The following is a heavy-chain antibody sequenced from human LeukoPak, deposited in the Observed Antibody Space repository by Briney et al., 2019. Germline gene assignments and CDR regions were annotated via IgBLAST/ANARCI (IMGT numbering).Heavy chain of an antibody. J-gene: IGHJ4*02. CDR1: GDSISSASYY. V-gene: IGHV4-39*01. Sequence: PSETLSLTCTVSGDSISSASYYWGWIRQPPGKGLEWVGSIYYAGSTYYNPSLKSRVTISVQAPKNHFSLKLSSVTAADPAVYYCARQLSRSSWYYFDHWGQGTLVTVSS. CDR3: ARQLSRSSWYYFDH. D-gene: IGHD6-13*01. CDR2: IYYAGST.